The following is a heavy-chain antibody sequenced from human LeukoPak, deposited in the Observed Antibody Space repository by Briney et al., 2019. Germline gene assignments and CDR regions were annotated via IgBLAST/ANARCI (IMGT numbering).Heavy chain of an antibody. D-gene: IGHD1-26*01. J-gene: IGHJ3*02. Sequence: SETLSLTCTVSGGSISSYYWSWIWQPPGKGLEWIGYIYYSGSTNYNPSLKSRVTISVDTSKNQFSLKLSSVTAADTAVYYCARDRGIVGARGAFDIWGQGTMVTVSS. CDR3: ARDRGIVGARGAFDI. CDR1: GGSISSYY. V-gene: IGHV4-59*01. CDR2: IYYSGST.